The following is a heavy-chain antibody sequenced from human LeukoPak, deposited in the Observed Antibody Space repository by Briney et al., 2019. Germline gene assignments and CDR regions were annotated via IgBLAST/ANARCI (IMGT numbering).Heavy chain of an antibody. CDR2: IIPILGIA. J-gene: IGHJ1*01. Sequence: GSSVKVSCKASGGTFSSYAISWVRQAPGQGLEWMGRIIPILGIANYAQKFQGRVTITADKSTSTAYMELSSLRSEDTAVYYCAREGYYDSSGYSIYFQHWDQGTLVTVSS. D-gene: IGHD3-22*01. CDR3: AREGYYDSSGYSIYFQH. V-gene: IGHV1-69*04. CDR1: GGTFSSYA.